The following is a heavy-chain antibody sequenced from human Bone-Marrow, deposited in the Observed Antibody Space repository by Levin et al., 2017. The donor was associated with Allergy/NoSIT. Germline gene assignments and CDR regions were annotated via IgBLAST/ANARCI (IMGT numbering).Heavy chain of an antibody. CDR2: IYYSGNT. CDR3: ERFNGYDFDY. D-gene: IGHD5-12*01. J-gene: IGHJ4*02. Sequence: SETLSLTCTVSGGSISGGGYYWSWIRQHPGKGLEWIGYIYYSGNTYYNPSLKSRVIISVVTSKNQLSLKLTSVTVADTAVYYCERFNGYDFDYWGQGTLVTVSS. CDR1: GGSISGGGYY. V-gene: IGHV4-31*03.